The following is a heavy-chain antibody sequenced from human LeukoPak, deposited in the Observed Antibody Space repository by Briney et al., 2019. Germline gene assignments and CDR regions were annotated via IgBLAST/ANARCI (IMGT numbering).Heavy chain of an antibody. CDR2: IKGDGSHT. CDR1: VFTFSNYW. V-gene: IGHV3-74*01. J-gene: IGHJ4*02. Sequence: TGGSLRLSCAASVFTFSNYWMHWVRHAPGKGLVWVSRIKGDGSHTIYADSVKGRFTISRDNAKNSLYLQMNSLRAEDTAVYYCAKDSYSKGDFWGQGVLVTVSS. D-gene: IGHD6-13*01. CDR3: AKDSYSKGDF.